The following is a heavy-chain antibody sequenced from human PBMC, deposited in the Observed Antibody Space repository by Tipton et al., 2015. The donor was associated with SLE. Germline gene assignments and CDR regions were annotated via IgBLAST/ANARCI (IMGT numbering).Heavy chain of an antibody. D-gene: IGHD3-22*01. CDR1: GDSMSGFS. Sequence: TLSLTCTVSGDSMSGFSWSWVRQPPGKGLEWIAYVYYRGRTNYNASLKSRVTISLDRSKNQFSLKLSSVTAADTAVYYCARAPRYYYDSSYFDYGGQGSLVTVSS. CDR3: ARAPRYYYDSSYFDY. V-gene: IGHV4-59*08. J-gene: IGHJ4*02. CDR2: VYYRGRT.